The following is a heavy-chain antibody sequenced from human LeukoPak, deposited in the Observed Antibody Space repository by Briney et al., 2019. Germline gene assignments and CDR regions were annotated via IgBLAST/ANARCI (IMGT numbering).Heavy chain of an antibody. J-gene: IGHJ3*02. CDR3: AREGIQLWLSDAFDI. D-gene: IGHD5-18*01. V-gene: IGHV1-2*02. Sequence: GASVKVSCKASVYTFTGYYMHWVRQAPGQGLEWMGWINPNSGGTNYAQKFQGRVTMTRDTSISTAYMELSRLRSDDTAVYYCAREGIQLWLSDAFDIWGQGTMVTVSS. CDR2: INPNSGGT. CDR1: VYTFTGYY.